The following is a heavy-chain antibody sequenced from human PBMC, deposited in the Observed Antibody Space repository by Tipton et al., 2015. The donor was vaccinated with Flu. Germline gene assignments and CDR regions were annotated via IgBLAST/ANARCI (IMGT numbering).Heavy chain of an antibody. V-gene: IGHV4-4*07. CDR2: IYSGGDT. CDR3: ARDHYYYDTSGYSLTDS. CDR1: GGSISNYY. D-gene: IGHD3-22*01. J-gene: IGHJ4*02. Sequence: TLSLTCTVSGGSISNYYWSWIRQPAGKGLEWIGRIYSGGDTYYNPSLESRVTMSVDTSKNQFSLKLSSVTAADTAIYYCARDHYYYDTSGYSLTDSWGQGTLVTVSS.